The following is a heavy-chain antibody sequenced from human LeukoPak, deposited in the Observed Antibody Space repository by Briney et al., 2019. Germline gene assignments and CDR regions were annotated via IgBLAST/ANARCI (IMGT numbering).Heavy chain of an antibody. Sequence: GGSLRLSCAASGFTFSSYAMSWVRQAPGKGLEWVSAISGSGDSTYSTDSVKGRFTISRDNSKNTLYLQMNSLRAEDTAVYYCAKKVPANWGSYFDYWGQGTLITVSS. CDR3: AKKVPANWGSYFDY. V-gene: IGHV3-23*01. CDR1: GFTFSSYA. D-gene: IGHD7-27*01. J-gene: IGHJ4*02. CDR2: ISGSGDST.